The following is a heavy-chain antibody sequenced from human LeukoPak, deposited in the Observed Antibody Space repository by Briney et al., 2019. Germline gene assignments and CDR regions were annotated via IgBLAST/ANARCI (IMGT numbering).Heavy chain of an antibody. CDR3: IRGGAYGSLDY. D-gene: IGHD3-10*01. CDR1: GFTFSGYW. CDR2: INGDGSST. J-gene: IGHJ4*02. Sequence: PGGSLRLSCAASGFTFSGYWMHWVRQAPGRGLVWISHINGDGSSTTYADSVKGRFTISRDNAKNTLYLQMNSLRAEDTAMYYCIRGGAYGSLDYWGQGTLVTVSS. V-gene: IGHV3-74*03.